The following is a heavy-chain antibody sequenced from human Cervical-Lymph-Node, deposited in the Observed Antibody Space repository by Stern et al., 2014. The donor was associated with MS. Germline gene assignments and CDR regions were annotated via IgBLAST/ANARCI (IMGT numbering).Heavy chain of an antibody. CDR2: IFSGGAT. CDR1: GFTVSSTY. D-gene: IGHD4-23*01. J-gene: IGHJ4*02. Sequence: VQLEQSGGGLIQPGGSLRLSCAPSGFTVSSTYMSWVRQAPRRGLERDSLIFSGGATAYAVSVKGRFTISRDNSRNTLYLQINSLRAEDTAFYYCARVPPGYGSNSFFDYWGQGNLVTVSS. V-gene: IGHV3-53*01. CDR3: ARVPPGYGSNSFFDY.